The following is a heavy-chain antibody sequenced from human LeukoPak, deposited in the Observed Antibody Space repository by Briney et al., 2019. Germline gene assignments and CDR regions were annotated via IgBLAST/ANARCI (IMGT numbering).Heavy chain of an antibody. V-gene: IGHV3-23*01. J-gene: IGHJ5*02. Sequence: GGSLGLPCAASGFTFRNSAMSWVRQAPGKGLEWVSTFSGDADGTYYADSVKGRFTISRDNSKNTLYLRLNSLRAEDTAVYYCAKEFGSFHLRGFIAWGQGTLVTVSS. D-gene: IGHD3-10*01. CDR1: GFTFRNSA. CDR3: AKEFGSFHLRGFIA. CDR2: FSGDADGT.